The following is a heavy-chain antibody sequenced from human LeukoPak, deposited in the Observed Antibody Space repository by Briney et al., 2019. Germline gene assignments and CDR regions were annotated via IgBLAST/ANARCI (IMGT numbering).Heavy chain of an antibody. CDR1: GFTFNSYE. D-gene: IGHD6-19*01. J-gene: IGHJ4*02. CDR2: ISSSGSTI. Sequence: GGSLRLSCAASGFTFNSYEMNWVRQAPGKGLEWVSYISSSGSTIYYAGSVKGRFTISRDNAKNSLYLQMNSLRAEDTAVYYCAREAVAGTGFDYWGQGTLVTVSS. V-gene: IGHV3-48*03. CDR3: AREAVAGTGFDY.